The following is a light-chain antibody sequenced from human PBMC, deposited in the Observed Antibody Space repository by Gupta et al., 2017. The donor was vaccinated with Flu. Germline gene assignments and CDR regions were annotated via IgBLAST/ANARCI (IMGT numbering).Light chain of an antibody. CDR3: QTWGTGIRV. V-gene: IGLV4-69*01. Sequence: SGHSSYTIAWHQQQPEKGPRYLMKLNSDGSHSKGDGIPDRFSGSSSGAERYLTISSLQSEDEADYYCQTWGTGIRVFGGGTKLTVL. J-gene: IGLJ3*02. CDR1: SGHSSYT. CDR2: LNSDGSH.